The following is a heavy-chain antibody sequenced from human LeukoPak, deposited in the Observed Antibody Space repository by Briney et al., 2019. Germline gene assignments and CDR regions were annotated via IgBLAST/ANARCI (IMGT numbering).Heavy chain of an antibody. CDR3: ARGGWYYDSSGYWTDFDY. V-gene: IGHV1-69*13. CDR1: GGTFSSYA. Sequence: GASVKVSCKASGGTFSSYAISWVRQAPGQGLEWMGGIIPIFGTANYAQKFQGRVTITADESTSTAYMELSRLRSDDTAVYYCARGGWYYDSSGYWTDFDYWGQGTLVTVSS. D-gene: IGHD3-22*01. J-gene: IGHJ4*02. CDR2: IIPIFGTA.